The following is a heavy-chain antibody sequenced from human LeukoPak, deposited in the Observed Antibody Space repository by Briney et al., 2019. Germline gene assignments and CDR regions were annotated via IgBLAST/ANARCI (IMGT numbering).Heavy chain of an antibody. CDR2: ISSSGGSP. CDR1: GFTFSSYA. Sequence: GGSLRLSCAASGFTFSSYAMSWVRQAPGKGLEWVSAISSSGGSPYYADSVKGRFTISRDNSKNTLYLQMNSLRAEDTAVYYCANHQYSGYDPALDYWGQGTLVTVSS. J-gene: IGHJ4*02. D-gene: IGHD5-12*01. V-gene: IGHV3-23*01. CDR3: ANHQYSGYDPALDY.